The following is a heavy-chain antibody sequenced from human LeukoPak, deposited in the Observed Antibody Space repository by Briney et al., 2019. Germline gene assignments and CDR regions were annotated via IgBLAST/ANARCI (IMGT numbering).Heavy chain of an antibody. Sequence: SETLSLTCTVSGGSISSSSYYWSWIRQPPGKGLEWIGYIYYSGSTNYNPSLKSRVTISVDTSKNQFSLKLSSVTAADTAVYYCARLSGSFDNWFDPWGQGTLVTVSS. CDR2: IYYSGST. V-gene: IGHV4-61*05. CDR3: ARLSGSFDNWFDP. D-gene: IGHD5-12*01. CDR1: GGSISSSSYY. J-gene: IGHJ5*02.